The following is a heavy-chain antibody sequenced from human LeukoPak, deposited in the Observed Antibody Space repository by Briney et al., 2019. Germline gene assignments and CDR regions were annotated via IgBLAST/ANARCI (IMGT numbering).Heavy chain of an antibody. Sequence: PGGSLRLSCAASGFTFSSYSMNWVRQAPGKGLEWVSSISSSSSYIYYADSVKGRFTISRDNAKNSLYLQMNSLRAEDTAVYYCAPLANGVYPIDYWGQGTLVTVSS. D-gene: IGHD2-8*01. CDR3: APLANGVYPIDY. V-gene: IGHV3-21*01. CDR1: GFTFSSYS. CDR2: ISSSSSYI. J-gene: IGHJ4*02.